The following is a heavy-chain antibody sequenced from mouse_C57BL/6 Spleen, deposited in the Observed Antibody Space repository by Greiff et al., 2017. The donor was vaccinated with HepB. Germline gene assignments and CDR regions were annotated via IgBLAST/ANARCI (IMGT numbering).Heavy chain of an antibody. CDR3: ARRGDYYGSNYAMDY. Sequence: VKLQESGPGLVQPSQSLSITCTVSGFSLTSYGVHWVRQSPGKGLEWLGVIWSGGSTDYNAAFISRLSISKDNSKSQVFFKMNSLQAYDTAIYYCARRGDYYGSNYAMDYWGQGTSVTVSS. CDR2: IWSGGST. D-gene: IGHD1-1*01. CDR1: GFSLTSYG. J-gene: IGHJ4*01. V-gene: IGHV2-2*01.